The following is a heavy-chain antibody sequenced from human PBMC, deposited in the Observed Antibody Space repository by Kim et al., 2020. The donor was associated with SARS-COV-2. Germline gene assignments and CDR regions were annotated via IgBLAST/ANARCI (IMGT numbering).Heavy chain of an antibody. CDR1: GFTFSSYS. J-gene: IGHJ4*02. CDR2: ISSSSSYI. CDR3: ARGSGYSYGSPEG. D-gene: IGHD5-18*01. V-gene: IGHV3-21*01. Sequence: GGSLRLSCAASGFTFSSYSMNWVRQAPGKGLEWVSSISSSSSYIYYADSVKGRFTISRDNAKNSLYQQMNSLRAEDTALYYCARGSGYSYGSPEGWGQGTLVTVSS.